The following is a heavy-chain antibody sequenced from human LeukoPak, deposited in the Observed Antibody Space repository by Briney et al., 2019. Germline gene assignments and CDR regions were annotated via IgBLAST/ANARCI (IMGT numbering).Heavy chain of an antibody. V-gene: IGHV1-2*02. CDR2: INPNSGGT. J-gene: IGHJ4*02. D-gene: IGHD3-9*01. CDR3: ARDQRRGYDILTGFDY. CDR1: GYTFTGYY. Sequence: GASVKVSCKASGYTFTGYYMHWVRQAPGQGLEGMGWINPNSGGTNYAQKFQGRVTMTRDTSISTAYMELSRLRSDDTAVYYCARDQRRGYDILTGFDYWGQGTLVTVFS.